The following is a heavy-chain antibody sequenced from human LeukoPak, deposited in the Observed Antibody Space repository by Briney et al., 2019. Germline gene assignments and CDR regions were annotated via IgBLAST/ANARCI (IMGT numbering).Heavy chain of an antibody. CDR2: INPNSGGT. CDR3: ARERIAVAGIPSLGY. Sequence: ASVKVSCKASGYTFTGYYMHWVRQAPGQGLEWMGWINPNSGGTNYAQRFQGRVTMTRDTSISTAYMELSRLRSDDTAVYYCARERIAVAGIPSLGYWGQGTLVTVSS. D-gene: IGHD6-19*01. J-gene: IGHJ4*02. CDR1: GYTFTGYY. V-gene: IGHV1-2*02.